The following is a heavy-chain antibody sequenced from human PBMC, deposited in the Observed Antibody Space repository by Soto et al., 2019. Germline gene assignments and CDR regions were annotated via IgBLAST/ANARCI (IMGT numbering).Heavy chain of an antibody. CDR2: ISGSGGST. CDR1: GYTFSSYA. Sequence: PGGSLRLSCAAAGYTFSSYAMSWVRQAPGKGLEWVSAISGSGGSTYYADSVKGRFTISRDNSKNTLYLQMHSLRAEDTAVYYCANYPTFGFGELRFDYWGQGTLVTVSS. V-gene: IGHV3-23*01. CDR3: ANYPTFGFGELRFDY. D-gene: IGHD3-10*01. J-gene: IGHJ4*02.